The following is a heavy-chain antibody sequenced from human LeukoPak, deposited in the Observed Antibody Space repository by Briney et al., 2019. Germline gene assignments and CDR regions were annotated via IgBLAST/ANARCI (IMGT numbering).Heavy chain of an antibody. Sequence: SETLSLTCAVYGGSFSGYYWSWIRQPAGKGLEWIGRFSASGNSNYNPSLKSRLTISVDTSKNQFSLKLTSVTAADTAVYYCARDRIAVTDPPNWFDPWGQGTLVTVSS. D-gene: IGHD6-19*01. J-gene: IGHJ5*02. CDR3: ARDRIAVTDPPNWFDP. CDR2: FSASGNS. CDR1: GGSFSGYY. V-gene: IGHV4-4*07.